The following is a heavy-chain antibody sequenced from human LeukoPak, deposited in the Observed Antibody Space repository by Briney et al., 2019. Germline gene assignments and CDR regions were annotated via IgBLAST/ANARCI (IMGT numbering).Heavy chain of an antibody. Sequence: PSETLSLTCTVSGYSISSGYYWGWIRQPPGKGLEWIGSIYHSGSTYYNPSLKSRVTISVDTSKTQFSLKLSSVTAADTAVYYCARDRGYSYGSDYWGQGTLVTVSS. CDR1: GYSISSGYY. CDR2: IYHSGST. J-gene: IGHJ4*02. V-gene: IGHV4-38-2*02. CDR3: ARDRGYSYGSDY. D-gene: IGHD5-18*01.